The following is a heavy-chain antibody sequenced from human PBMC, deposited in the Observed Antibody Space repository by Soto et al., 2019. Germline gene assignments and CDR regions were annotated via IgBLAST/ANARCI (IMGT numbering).Heavy chain of an antibody. CDR2: IFYSVGT. Sequence: LSLTCAVSGGSITGHYWIWIRQPPGKGLEWIGYIFYSVGTNYNPSLKSRVTISVDTSKNHFSLKLSSVTAADTALYYCARVGSSGWAPDSWGQGTLVTISS. CDR1: GGSITGHY. D-gene: IGHD6-19*01. CDR3: ARVGSSGWAPDS. J-gene: IGHJ5*01. V-gene: IGHV4-59*11.